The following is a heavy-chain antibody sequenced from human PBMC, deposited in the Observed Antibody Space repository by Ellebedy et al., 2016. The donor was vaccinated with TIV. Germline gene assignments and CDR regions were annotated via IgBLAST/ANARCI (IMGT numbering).Heavy chain of an antibody. CDR3: AKGHYYDSSGAYSYEDH. V-gene: IGHV3-30*18. CDR1: GFTFSTYA. Sequence: PGGSLRLSCAASGFTFSTYAIHWVRQAPGKGLEWVAVMSSDGSSEYYIDSVKGRFTISRDNSKNTLYLQMNSLRAEDTAMYYCAKGHYYDSSGAYSYEDHWGQGTLVTVSS. CDR2: MSSDGSSE. D-gene: IGHD3-22*01. J-gene: IGHJ4*02.